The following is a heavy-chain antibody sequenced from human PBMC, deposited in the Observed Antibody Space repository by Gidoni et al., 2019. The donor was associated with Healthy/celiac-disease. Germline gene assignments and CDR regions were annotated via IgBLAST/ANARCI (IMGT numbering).Heavy chain of an antibody. D-gene: IGHD2-2*01. CDR2: ISSSSSTI. Sequence: EVQLVESGGGLVQPGGSLRLSCAASGFTFSRYSMNWVRQAPGKGLEWVSYISSSSSTIYYADSVKGRCTISRDNAKNSLYLQMNSLRAEDTAVYYCAYQLPTSYYYYGMDVWGQGTTVTVSS. CDR1: GFTFSRYS. V-gene: IGHV3-48*04. CDR3: AYQLPTSYYYYGMDV. J-gene: IGHJ6*02.